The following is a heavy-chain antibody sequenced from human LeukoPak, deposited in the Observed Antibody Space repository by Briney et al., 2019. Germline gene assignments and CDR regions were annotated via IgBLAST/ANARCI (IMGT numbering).Heavy chain of an antibody. V-gene: IGHV3-33*08. CDR1: GFTFSTHS. CDR3: ARGGQYYYDSSLPHDY. CDR2: IWYDGSNK. D-gene: IGHD3-22*01. J-gene: IGHJ4*02. Sequence: ESGGSLRLSCAASGFTFSTHSINWVRQAPGKGLEWVAVIWYDGSNKYYADSVKGRFTISRDNSKNTLYLQMNSLRAEDTAVYYCARGGQYYYDSSLPHDYWGQGTLVTVSS.